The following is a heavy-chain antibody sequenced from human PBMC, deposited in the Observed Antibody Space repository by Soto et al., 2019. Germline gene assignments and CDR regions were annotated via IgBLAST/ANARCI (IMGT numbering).Heavy chain of an antibody. V-gene: IGHV1-69*13. CDR3: ARDRGPSSGYYPYWFDP. Sequence: SVKVSCKASGYTFTSYAMHWVRQAPGQGLEWMGGIIPIFGTANYAQKFQARVTITADESTSTAYMELSSLRSEDTAVYYCARDRGPSSGYYPYWFDPWGQGTLVTVSS. D-gene: IGHD3-22*01. CDR1: GYTFTSYA. CDR2: IIPIFGTA. J-gene: IGHJ5*02.